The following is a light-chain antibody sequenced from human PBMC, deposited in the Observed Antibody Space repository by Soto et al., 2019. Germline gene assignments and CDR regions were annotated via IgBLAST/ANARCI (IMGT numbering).Light chain of an antibody. CDR1: QSVSSSY. V-gene: IGKV3-20*01. J-gene: IGKJ1*01. CDR2: GAS. CDR3: QQYGSSPPWT. Sequence: EIVLTQSPGTLSLSPGERATLSCRASQSVSSSYLAWYQQKPGQAPRLLIYGASSRATGIPDRFSGSGSGTDFTLTIRRLEPEDFAVYYCQQYGSSPPWTFGQGTTGDI.